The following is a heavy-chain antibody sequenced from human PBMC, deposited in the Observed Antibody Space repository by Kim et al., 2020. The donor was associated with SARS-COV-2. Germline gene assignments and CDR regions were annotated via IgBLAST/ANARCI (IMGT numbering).Heavy chain of an antibody. CDR3: ARHEDRWRFDY. V-gene: IGHV4-39*01. CDR2: IYYSGST. CDR1: GGSISSSSYY. J-gene: IGHJ4*02. D-gene: IGHD2-15*01. Sequence: SETLSLTCTVSGGSISSSSYYWVWIRPPPGKELDWSGCIYYSGSTYYNPSLTSTVPISVDTSKHQFSLKPSSVTAADTAVYYCARHEDRWRFDYWGQGTLVTVSS.